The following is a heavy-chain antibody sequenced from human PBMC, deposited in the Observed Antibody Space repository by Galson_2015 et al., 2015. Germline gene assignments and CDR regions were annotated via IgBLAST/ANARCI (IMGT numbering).Heavy chain of an antibody. D-gene: IGHD4/OR15-4a*01. V-gene: IGHV3-53*01. J-gene: IGHJ1*01. CDR1: GFSVSKNY. CDR3: ASPVISVSGAKPAY. CDR2: INYDGTT. Sequence: SLRLSCAVSGFSVSKNYMSWVRQAPGKGLEWVSTINYDGTTIYADSVTGRFKISRDDSRNTVFLQMNSLRGEDTAVYYCASPVISVSGAKPAYWRQGTLVIVSS.